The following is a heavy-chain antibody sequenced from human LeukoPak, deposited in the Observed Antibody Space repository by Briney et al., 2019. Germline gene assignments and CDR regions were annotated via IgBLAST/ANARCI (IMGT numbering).Heavy chain of an antibody. CDR2: IYYSGST. CDR3: ARARDGYNTD. Sequence: PSETLSLTCTVSGGSISSYYWSWIRQPPGKGLEWIGYIYYSGSTNYNPSPKSRVTISVDTSKNQFSLKLSSVTAADTAVYYCARARDGYNTDWGQGTLVTVSS. D-gene: IGHD5-24*01. J-gene: IGHJ4*02. CDR1: GGSISSYY. V-gene: IGHV4-59*01.